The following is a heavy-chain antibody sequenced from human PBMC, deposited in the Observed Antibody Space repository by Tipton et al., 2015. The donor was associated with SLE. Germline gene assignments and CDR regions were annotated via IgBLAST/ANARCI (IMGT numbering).Heavy chain of an antibody. CDR1: GGSISTFY. V-gene: IGHV4-59*01. CDR3: ARDPGRYDFGPYGMDV. Sequence: TLSLTCTVSGGSISTFYWTWIRQPPGKGLEWIGYIFYSDNTNYNPSLKSRVTISVDTSKNQFSLKLSSVTAADTAVYYCARDPGRYDFGPYGMDVWGQGTTVTVSS. D-gene: IGHD3-3*01. J-gene: IGHJ6*02. CDR2: IFYSDNT.